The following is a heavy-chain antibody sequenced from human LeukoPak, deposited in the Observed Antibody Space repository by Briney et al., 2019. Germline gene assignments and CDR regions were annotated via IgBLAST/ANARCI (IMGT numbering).Heavy chain of an antibody. J-gene: IGHJ4*02. Sequence: SETLSLTCAVYGGSFSGYYWSWIRQPPGKGLEWIGEINHSGSTNYNPSLKSRVTISVDTSKNQFSLKLSSVTAADTAVYYCARVREGQQLVGGREYYFDYWGQGTLVTVSS. V-gene: IGHV4-34*01. D-gene: IGHD6-13*01. CDR3: ARVREGQQLVGGREYYFDY. CDR2: INHSGST. CDR1: GGSFSGYY.